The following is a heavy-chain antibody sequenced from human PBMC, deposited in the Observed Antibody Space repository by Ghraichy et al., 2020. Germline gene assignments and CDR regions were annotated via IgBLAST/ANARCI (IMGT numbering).Heavy chain of an antibody. V-gene: IGHV3-66*01. Sequence: RVALINNGVSTFYADSVKGRFTISRDNSKNTLYLHMNRLRAEDTAVYYCARTPIVGATGAWGQGTMVTVSS. CDR2: INNGVST. J-gene: IGHJ3*01. D-gene: IGHD1-26*01. CDR3: ARTPIVGATGA.